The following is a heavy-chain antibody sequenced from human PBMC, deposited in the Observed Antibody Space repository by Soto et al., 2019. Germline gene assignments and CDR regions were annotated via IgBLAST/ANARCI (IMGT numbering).Heavy chain of an antibody. J-gene: IGHJ4*02. D-gene: IGHD6-6*01. CDR3: AKGTGVYT. CDR1: GFTFSSYG. V-gene: IGHV3-30*18. Sequence: PGGSLRLSCAASGFTFSSYGMHWVRQAPGKGLEWVAVISYDGSNKYYADSVKGRFTISRDNSKNTLYLQMNSLRAEDTAVYYCAKGTGVYTWAQGTLVNVSS. CDR2: ISYDGSNK.